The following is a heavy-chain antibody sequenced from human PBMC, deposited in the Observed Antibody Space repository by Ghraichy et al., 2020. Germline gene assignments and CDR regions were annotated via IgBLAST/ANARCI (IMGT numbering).Heavy chain of an antibody. Sequence: GESLRLSCEAAGFSVSDYYMYWIRQTPGGRLEWISYISNSGHSRGNADSVEGRFTISRDNAKNALYLQMSSLRAEDTAIYYCAKEGGNSYGLDGMDVWGQGTTVTVSS. CDR1: GFSVSDYY. CDR2: ISNSGHSR. J-gene: IGHJ6*02. V-gene: IGHV3-11*01. D-gene: IGHD5-12*01. CDR3: AKEGGNSYGLDGMDV.